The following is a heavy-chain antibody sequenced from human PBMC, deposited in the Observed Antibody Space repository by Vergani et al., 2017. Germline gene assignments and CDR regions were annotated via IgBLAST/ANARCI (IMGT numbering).Heavy chain of an antibody. J-gene: IGHJ4*02. D-gene: IGHD3-10*01. CDR2: IVPIFGTA. CDR3: ARDISITMVRLVITLYY. CDR1: GGTFSSYA. V-gene: IGHV1-69*12. Sequence: QVQLVQSGAEVKKPGSSVKVSCKASGGTFSSYAISWVRQAPGQGLEWMGGIVPIFGTANYAQKFQGRVTITADEATSTAYMELSSLRSEDTAVYYCARDISITMVRLVITLYYWGQGTLVTVSS.